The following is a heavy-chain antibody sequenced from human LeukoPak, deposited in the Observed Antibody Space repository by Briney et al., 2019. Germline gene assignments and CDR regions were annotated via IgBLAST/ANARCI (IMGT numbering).Heavy chain of an antibody. Sequence: GESLKISCKGSGYSFTNYWIGWVRQMPGKGLEWMGVIYPGDSDTTYSPSFQGQVTISADKSITTAYLQWSSLKASDTAMYYCARRPLGAGLKYYFDYWGQRTLVTVSS. CDR3: ARRPLGAGLKYYFDY. V-gene: IGHV5-51*01. J-gene: IGHJ4*02. D-gene: IGHD3-16*01. CDR2: IYPGDSDT. CDR1: GYSFTNYW.